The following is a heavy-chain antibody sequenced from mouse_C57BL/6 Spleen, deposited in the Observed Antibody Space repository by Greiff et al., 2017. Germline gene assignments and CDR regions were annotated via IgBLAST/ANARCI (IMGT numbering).Heavy chain of an antibody. CDR1: GYTFTSYW. Sequence: VQLQQSGPVLARPGASVKMSCKTSGYTFTSYWMHWVKQRPGQGLEWIGAIYPGNSDTSYNQKFKGKAKLTAVTSASTAYMELSSLTNEDSAVYYCTTAQALYYAMDYWGQGTSVTVSS. CDR2: IYPGNSDT. V-gene: IGHV1-5*01. J-gene: IGHJ4*01. CDR3: TTAQALYYAMDY. D-gene: IGHD3-2*02.